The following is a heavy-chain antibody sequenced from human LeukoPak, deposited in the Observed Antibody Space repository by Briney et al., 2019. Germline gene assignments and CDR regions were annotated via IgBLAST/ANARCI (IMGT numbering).Heavy chain of an antibody. CDR1: GGSISSYY. V-gene: IGHV4-4*07. D-gene: IGHD3-3*01. CDR3: ARALGYYDFWSGYYTGMDYYYYMDV. J-gene: IGHJ6*03. Sequence: PSETLSLTCTVSGGSISSYYWSWIRQPAGEGLEWIGRIYTSGSTNYNPSLKSRVTMSVDTSKNQFSLKLSSVTAADTAVYYCARALGYYDFWSGYYTGMDYYYYMDVWGKGTTVTVSS. CDR2: IYTSGST.